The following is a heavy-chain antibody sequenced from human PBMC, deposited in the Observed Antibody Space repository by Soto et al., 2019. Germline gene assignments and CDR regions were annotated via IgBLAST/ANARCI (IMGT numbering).Heavy chain of an antibody. CDR2: ISSSSSYI. J-gene: IGHJ6*02. CDR1: GFTFSRYS. V-gene: IGHV3-21*01. D-gene: IGHD2-2*02. Sequence: GGSLRLSCAASGFTFSRYSMNWVRQAPGKGLEWVSSISSSSSYIYYADSVKGRFTISRDNAKNSLYLQMNSLRAEDTAVYYCARFPDCSSTSCYTRPYYYYGMNVCGQGTTVAVPS. CDR3: ARFPDCSSTSCYTRPYYYYGMNV.